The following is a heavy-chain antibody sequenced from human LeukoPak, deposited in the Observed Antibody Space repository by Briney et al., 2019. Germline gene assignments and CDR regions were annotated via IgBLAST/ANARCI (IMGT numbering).Heavy chain of an antibody. CDR3: ARLGSETYSSGWLDY. J-gene: IGHJ4*02. V-gene: IGHV5-51*01. CDR1: GYSFTSYW. D-gene: IGHD6-19*01. CDR2: IYPGDSDT. Sequence: GESLKISCKGSGYSFTSYWIGWVRQMPGKGLEWMGIIYPGDSDTRYSPSFQGQVTISADKSISTAYLQWSSLKASDTAMYYCARLGSETYSSGWLDYWGQGTLVTVSS.